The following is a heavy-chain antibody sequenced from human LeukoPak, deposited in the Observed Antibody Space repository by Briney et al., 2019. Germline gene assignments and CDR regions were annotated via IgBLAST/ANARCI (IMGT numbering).Heavy chain of an antibody. CDR3: ARDHKSKVTGDFDH. D-gene: IGHD2-21*02. Sequence: ASVKVSCKASGYTFTGYYMHWVRQAPGQGLEWMGWINPNSGGTNYAQKFQGRVTMTRDTSISTAYMELSRLRSDDTAVYYCARDHKSKVTGDFDHWGQGTLVTVSS. J-gene: IGHJ4*02. CDR2: INPNSGGT. CDR1: GYTFTGYY. V-gene: IGHV1-2*02.